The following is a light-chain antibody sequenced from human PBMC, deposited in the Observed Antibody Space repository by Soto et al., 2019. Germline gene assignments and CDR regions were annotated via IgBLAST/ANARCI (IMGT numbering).Light chain of an antibody. Sequence: EIVLTQSPGTLSLSPGERATLSCRASQSVSSSYLAWYQQKPGQAPRLLIYGASSRATGIPDRFSGSGSGTHFTLTISRLAPEDFAVYYCQQYGSSPLVTFGQGTRLEIK. CDR2: GAS. CDR3: QQYGSSPLVT. J-gene: IGKJ5*01. V-gene: IGKV3-20*01. CDR1: QSVSSSY.